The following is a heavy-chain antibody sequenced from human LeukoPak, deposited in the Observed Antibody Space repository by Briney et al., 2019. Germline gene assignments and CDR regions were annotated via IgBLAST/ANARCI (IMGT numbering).Heavy chain of an antibody. CDR2: INHSGST. V-gene: IGHV4-34*01. CDR1: GGSFSGYY. J-gene: IGHJ5*02. CDR3: ARGKEYCSGGSCYSGFNNWFDP. D-gene: IGHD2-15*01. Sequence: SETLSLTCAVYGGSFSGYYWSWIRQPPGKGLEWIGEINHSGSTNYNPSLKSRVTISVDTSKSQFSLKLSSVTAADTAVYYCARGKEYCSGGSCYSGFNNWFDPWGQGTLVTVSS.